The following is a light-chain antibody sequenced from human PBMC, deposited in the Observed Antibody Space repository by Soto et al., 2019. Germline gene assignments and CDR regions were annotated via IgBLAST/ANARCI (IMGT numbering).Light chain of an antibody. Sequence: IVLTQSPGTLPLSPGERATLSCRASQSVDSSYLSWYQHKPGQAPRLLIYATSSSATGIPDGFSGSGSGTDFTLTISRLEPEDFAVYYCQRYGASPFTFGQGTNLEIK. CDR2: ATS. J-gene: IGKJ2*01. CDR3: QRYGASPFT. V-gene: IGKV3-20*01. CDR1: QSVDSSY.